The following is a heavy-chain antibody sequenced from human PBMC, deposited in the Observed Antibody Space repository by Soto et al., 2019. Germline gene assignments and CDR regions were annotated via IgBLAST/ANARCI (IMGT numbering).Heavy chain of an antibody. CDR3: VRGNPLNDY. Sequence: EVQLVESGGGLVQPGGSLRLSCAAFGFTFSHYWMHWFRQITGEGLVWVSRVNADGSLTAHADSVRGRFTISRDNAKNTLLLQMNSLRVEDTAVYYCVRGNPLNDYWGQGTLVTVSS. CDR1: GFTFSHYW. D-gene: IGHD1-1*01. CDR2: VNADGSLT. V-gene: IGHV3-74*01. J-gene: IGHJ4*02.